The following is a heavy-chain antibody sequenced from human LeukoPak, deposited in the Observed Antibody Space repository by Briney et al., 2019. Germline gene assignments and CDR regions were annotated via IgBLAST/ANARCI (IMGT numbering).Heavy chain of an antibody. V-gene: IGHV1-18*01. J-gene: IGHJ4*02. D-gene: IGHD3-3*01. Sequence: ASVKVSCKASGYTFTSYGISWERQAPGQGLEWMGWISAYNGNTNYAQKLQGRVTMTTDTSTSTAYMELRSLRSDDTAVYYCARTLHYDFWSGYRYYFDYWGQGTLVTVSS. CDR1: GYTFTSYG. CDR2: ISAYNGNT. CDR3: ARTLHYDFWSGYRYYFDY.